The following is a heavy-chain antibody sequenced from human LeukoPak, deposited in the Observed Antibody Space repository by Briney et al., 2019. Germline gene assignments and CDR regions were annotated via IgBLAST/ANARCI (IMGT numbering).Heavy chain of an antibody. Sequence: GASVKVSCKASGYTFTGYYMHWVRQAPGQGLEWMGRINPNSGGTSYAQKFQGRVTMTRDTSTSTVYMELSSLRSEDTAVYYCASAPPHSSGRYFDYWGQGTLVTVSS. V-gene: IGHV1-2*06. CDR1: GYTFTGYY. CDR3: ASAPPHSSGRYFDY. D-gene: IGHD6-19*01. CDR2: INPNSGGT. J-gene: IGHJ4*02.